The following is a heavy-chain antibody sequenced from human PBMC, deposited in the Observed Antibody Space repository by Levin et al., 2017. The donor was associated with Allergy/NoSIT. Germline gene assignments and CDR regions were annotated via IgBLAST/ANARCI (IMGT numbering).Heavy chain of an antibody. Sequence: ASVKVSCKVSGYTLTELSMHWVRQAPGKGLEWMGGFDPEDGETIYAQKFQGRVTMTEDTSTDTAYMELSSLRSEDTAVYYCATGSSQIGIAVAGDAFDIWGQGTMVTVSS. D-gene: IGHD6-19*01. CDR3: ATGSSQIGIAVAGDAFDI. CDR2: FDPEDGET. V-gene: IGHV1-24*01. J-gene: IGHJ3*02. CDR1: GYTLTELS.